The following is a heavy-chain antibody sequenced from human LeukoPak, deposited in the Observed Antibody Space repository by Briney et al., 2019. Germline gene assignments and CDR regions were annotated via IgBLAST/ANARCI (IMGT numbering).Heavy chain of an antibody. Sequence: ASVKVSCKASGYTFTIYYMHWVRQAPGQGLEWMGIINPSGGSTIYAQKFQGRVTMTRDTSISTAYMELSRLRSDDTAVYYCARAGGVGDLDYWGQGTLVTVSS. J-gene: IGHJ4*02. V-gene: IGHV1-46*01. CDR1: GYTFTIYY. D-gene: IGHD3-16*01. CDR3: ARAGGVGDLDY. CDR2: INPSGGST.